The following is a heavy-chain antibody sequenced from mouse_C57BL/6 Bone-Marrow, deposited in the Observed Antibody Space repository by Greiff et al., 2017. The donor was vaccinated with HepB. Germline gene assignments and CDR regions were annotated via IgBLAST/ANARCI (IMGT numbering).Heavy chain of an antibody. Sequence: VQVVESGAELARPGASVKMSCKASGYTFTSYTMHWVKQRPGQGLEWIGYINPSSGYTKYNQKFKDKATLTADKSSSTAYMQLSSLTSEDSAVYYCARSVYSNYSWFAYWGQGTLVTVSA. CDR2: INPSSGYT. CDR3: ARSVYSNYSWFAY. J-gene: IGHJ3*01. D-gene: IGHD2-5*01. CDR1: GYTFTSYT. V-gene: IGHV1-4*01.